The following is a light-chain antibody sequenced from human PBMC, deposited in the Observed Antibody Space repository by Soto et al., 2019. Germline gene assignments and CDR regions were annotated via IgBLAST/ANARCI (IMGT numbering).Light chain of an antibody. Sequence: SVLTQPPSVSGAPGQRVTISCTGSNSNIGAGYDVHWYQQLPGTAPKLLINGNNNRPSGVPDRFSGSKSGTSASLAITGLQVEDEADYYCQSYDNSLSAWVFGGGTKLTVL. CDR2: GNN. CDR3: QSYDNSLSAWV. CDR1: NSNIGAGYD. V-gene: IGLV1-40*01. J-gene: IGLJ3*02.